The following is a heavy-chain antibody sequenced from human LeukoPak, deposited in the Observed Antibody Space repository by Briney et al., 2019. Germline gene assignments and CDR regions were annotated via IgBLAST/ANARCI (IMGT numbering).Heavy chain of an antibody. Sequence: GGSLRLSCAASGFTFSSYRMNWVRQAPGKGLEWVSYITGGSSIIYYADSVKGRFTISRDNAKNSLYLQMNSLRAEDTAVYYCAKHLSLYCGGDCYRNEFYFDFWSQGTLVTVSS. CDR2: ITGGSSII. CDR1: GFTFSSYR. CDR3: AKHLSLYCGGDCYRNEFYFDF. V-gene: IGHV3-48*01. D-gene: IGHD2-21*02. J-gene: IGHJ4*02.